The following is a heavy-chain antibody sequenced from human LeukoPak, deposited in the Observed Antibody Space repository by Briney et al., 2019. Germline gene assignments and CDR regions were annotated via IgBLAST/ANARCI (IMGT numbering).Heavy chain of an antibody. CDR2: IYTSGST. CDR3: ARVGVTAIKD. J-gene: IGHJ4*02. D-gene: IGHD2-21*02. CDR1: GGSISSGSYY. Sequence: SETLSLTCTVSGGSISSGSYYWSWIRQPAGKGLEWIGRIYTSGSTKYNPSLKSRVTISVDTSKNQFSLKLSSVTAADTAVYYCARVGVTAIKDWGQGTLVTVSS. V-gene: IGHV4-61*02.